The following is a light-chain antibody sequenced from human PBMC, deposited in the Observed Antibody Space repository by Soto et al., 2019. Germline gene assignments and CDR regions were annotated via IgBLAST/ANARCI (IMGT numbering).Light chain of an antibody. CDR2: DAS. V-gene: IGKV1-5*01. CDR3: QQYDTDSWT. Sequence: DIQRTQSPSTLSASVGDRVTINCRASQSISSWLAWYQQKPGKAPNLLIYDASSLESGVPSRFSGSGSGTEFTLTISSLQPDDFATYYCQQYDTDSWTFGQGTKVEIK. J-gene: IGKJ1*01. CDR1: QSISSW.